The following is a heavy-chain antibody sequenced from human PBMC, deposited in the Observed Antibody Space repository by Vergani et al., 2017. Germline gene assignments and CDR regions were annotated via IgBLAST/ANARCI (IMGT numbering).Heavy chain of an antibody. CDR1: GGSISSYY. D-gene: IGHD5-12*01. Sequence: QVQLQESGPGLVKPSETLSLTCTVSGGSISSYYWSWIRQPPGKGLEWIGYIYYSGSTNYNPSLKSRVTISVDTSKNQFSLKLSSVTAADTAVYYCARDLVASPWYFDLWGRGTLVTVSS. CDR3: ARDLVASPWYFDL. J-gene: IGHJ2*01. CDR2: IYYSGST. V-gene: IGHV4-59*12.